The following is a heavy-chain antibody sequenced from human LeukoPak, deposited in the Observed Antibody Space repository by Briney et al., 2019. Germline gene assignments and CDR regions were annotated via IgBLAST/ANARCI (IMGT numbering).Heavy chain of an antibody. V-gene: IGHV1-18*01. J-gene: IGHJ4*02. CDR2: ISAYNGNT. Sequence: ASVKVSCKASGDTFTSYNFNWVRQATGQGLEWMGWISAYNGNTNYAQKLQGRVTMTTDTSTSTAYMELRSLRSDDTAVYYCARATAVAASDYWGQGTLVTVSS. CDR3: ARATAVAASDY. D-gene: IGHD6-19*01. CDR1: GDTFTSYN.